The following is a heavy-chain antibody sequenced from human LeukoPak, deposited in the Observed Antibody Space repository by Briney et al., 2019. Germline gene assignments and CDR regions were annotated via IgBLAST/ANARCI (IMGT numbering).Heavy chain of an antibody. D-gene: IGHD6-6*01. CDR1: GGSISSGGYY. Sequence: PSETLSLTCIVSGGSISSGGYYWSWIRQHPGKGLEWIGYIYYSGSTYYNPSLKSRVTISVDTSKNQFSLKLSSVTAADTAVYYCARDSHGYSSSSHLGYWGQGTLVTVSS. J-gene: IGHJ4*02. CDR3: ARDSHGYSSSSHLGY. V-gene: IGHV4-31*03. CDR2: IYYSGST.